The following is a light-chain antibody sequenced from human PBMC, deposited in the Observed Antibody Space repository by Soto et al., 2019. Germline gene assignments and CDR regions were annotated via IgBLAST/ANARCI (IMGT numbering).Light chain of an antibody. CDR1: QGISSY. J-gene: IGKJ5*01. CDR2: VAS. Sequence: DIQLPQSPSFLSASVGDRVTITCRASQGISSYLAWYQQKPGKALKLLIYVASTLQSGVPSRFSGSGSGTEFTLTISSLQPEDFATYYCQQFNSYPITFGQGTRLEIK. CDR3: QQFNSYPIT. V-gene: IGKV1-9*01.